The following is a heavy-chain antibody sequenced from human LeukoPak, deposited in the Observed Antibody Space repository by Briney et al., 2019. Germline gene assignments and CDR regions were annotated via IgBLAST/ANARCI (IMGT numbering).Heavy chain of an antibody. V-gene: IGHV3-30*04. CDR1: GFTFSSYA. D-gene: IGHD2-15*01. CDR2: ISYDRSNK. Sequence: GGSLRLSCAASGFTFSSYAMHWVRQAPGKGLEGVAVISYDRSNKYYADSVKGRFTISRDNSKNTLYLQMNSLRAEDTAVYYCARDDEVVAATGTFNYWGQGTLVTVSS. J-gene: IGHJ4*02. CDR3: ARDDEVVAATGTFNY.